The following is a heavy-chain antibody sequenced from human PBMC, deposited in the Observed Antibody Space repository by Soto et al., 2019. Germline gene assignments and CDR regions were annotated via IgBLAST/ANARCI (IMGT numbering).Heavy chain of an antibody. V-gene: IGHV3-9*01. CDR3: ANDANVVTAMALDY. CDR1: GFTFDDYA. Sequence: EVQLVESGGGLVQPGRSLRLSCAASGFTFDDYAMHWVRQAPGKGLEWVSGISWNSGSIGYADSVKGGFTISRDNAKNSLYLQMNSLRAEDTALYYCANDANVVTAMALDYWGQGTLVTVSS. J-gene: IGHJ4*02. D-gene: IGHD5-18*01. CDR2: ISWNSGSI.